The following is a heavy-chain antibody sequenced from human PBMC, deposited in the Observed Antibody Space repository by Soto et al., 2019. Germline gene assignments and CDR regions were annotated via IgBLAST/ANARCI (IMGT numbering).Heavy chain of an antibody. CDR1: GFTFTSSA. CDR3: AADPTVYDFWSGYPHYYYYGMDV. Sequence: GASVKVSCKASGFTFTSSAVQWVRQARGRRLEWIGWIVVGSGNTNYAQKFQERVTITRDMSTSTAYMELSSLRSEDTAVYYCAADPTVYDFWSGYPHYYYYGMDVWGQGTTVTVSS. D-gene: IGHD3-3*01. V-gene: IGHV1-58*01. J-gene: IGHJ6*02. CDR2: IVVGSGNT.